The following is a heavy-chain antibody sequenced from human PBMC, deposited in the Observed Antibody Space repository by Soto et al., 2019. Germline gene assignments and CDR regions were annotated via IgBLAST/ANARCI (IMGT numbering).Heavy chain of an antibody. CDR2: INPNSGGT. V-gene: IGHV1-2*02. Sequence: ASVKVSCKASGYTFTGYYMHWVRQAPGQGLEWMGWINPNSGGTHYAQKFQGRVTMTRDTSISTAYIELSRVSSDDTGGDYGARYEPLRIYCRSTSCRSNWFDPWGQGTLVTVSS. D-gene: IGHD2-2*01. J-gene: IGHJ5*02. CDR1: GYTFTGYY. CDR3: ARYEPLRIYCRSTSCRSNWFDP.